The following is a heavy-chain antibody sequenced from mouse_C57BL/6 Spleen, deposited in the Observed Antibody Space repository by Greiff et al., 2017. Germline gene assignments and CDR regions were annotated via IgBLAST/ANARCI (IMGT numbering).Heavy chain of an antibody. CDR3: ARGGYCNNYAMDY. Sequence: QVQLQQPGAELVKPGASVKMSCKASGYTFTSYWITWVKQRPGQGLEWIGDIYPGSGSTNYNEKFKSKATLTVDTSSSTAYMQLSSLTSEDSAVYYCARGGYCNNYAMDYWGQGTSVTVSS. D-gene: IGHD1-2*01. CDR1: GYTFTSYW. CDR2: IYPGSGST. V-gene: IGHV1-55*01. J-gene: IGHJ4*01.